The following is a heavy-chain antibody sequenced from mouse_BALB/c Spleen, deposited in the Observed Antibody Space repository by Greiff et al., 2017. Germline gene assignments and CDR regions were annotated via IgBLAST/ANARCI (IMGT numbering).Heavy chain of an antibody. J-gene: IGHJ3*01. V-gene: IGHV1S137*01. Sequence: VQLQQSGAELVRPGVSVKISCQGSGYTFPDYALHWVKQSHAKSLEWIGVISTYYGDASYNQKFKGKATMTVDKSSSTAYMELARLTSEDSAIYYCARNYGNGFAYWGQGTLVTVSA. D-gene: IGHD2-1*01. CDR3: ARNYGNGFAY. CDR2: ISTYYGDA. CDR1: GYTFPDYA.